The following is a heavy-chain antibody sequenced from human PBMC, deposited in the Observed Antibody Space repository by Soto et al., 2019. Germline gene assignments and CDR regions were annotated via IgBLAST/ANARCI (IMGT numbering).Heavy chain of an antibody. CDR1: GGTFSSYA. D-gene: IGHD6-13*01. CDR2: IIPVFGTA. CDR3: ASCQAGIAAAGTGPYYYYGMDV. J-gene: IGHJ6*02. V-gene: IGHV1-69*13. Sequence: SVKVSCKASGGTFSSYAISWVQQAPGQGLEWMGGIIPVFGTANYAQKFQGRVTITADESTSTAYMELSSLRSEDTAVYYCASCQAGIAAAGTGPYYYYGMDVWGQGTTVTVSS.